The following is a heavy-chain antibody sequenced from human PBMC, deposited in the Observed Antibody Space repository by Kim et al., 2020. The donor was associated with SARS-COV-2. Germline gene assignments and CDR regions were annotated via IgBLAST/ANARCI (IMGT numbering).Heavy chain of an antibody. Sequence: GGSLRLSCAASGFTFRSYAMSWVRQAPGKGLEWVSAISGSGGSTYYADSVKGRFTISRDNAKNTLYLQMNSLRAEDTAVYYCAKALPSFWGGECGMDVWGPGTNVTLFS. J-gene: IGHJ6*02. CDR3: AKALPSFWGGECGMDV. CDR1: GFTFRSYA. CDR2: ISGSGGST. D-gene: IGHD3-16*01. V-gene: IGHV3-23*01.